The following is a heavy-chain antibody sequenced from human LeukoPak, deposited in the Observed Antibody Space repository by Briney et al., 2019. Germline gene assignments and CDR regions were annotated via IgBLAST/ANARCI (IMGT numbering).Heavy chain of an antibody. CDR3: AKDRGDYDFWSGYLDY. Sequence: PGGSLRLSCAASGFTFSSYAMSWVRQAPGKGLEWVSAISGSGGSTYYADSVKGRFTISRDNSKNTLYLQMNSLRAEDTAVYYCAKDRGDYDFWSGYLDYWGQGTLVTVSS. CDR2: ISGSGGST. D-gene: IGHD3-3*01. V-gene: IGHV3-23*01. CDR1: GFTFSSYA. J-gene: IGHJ4*02.